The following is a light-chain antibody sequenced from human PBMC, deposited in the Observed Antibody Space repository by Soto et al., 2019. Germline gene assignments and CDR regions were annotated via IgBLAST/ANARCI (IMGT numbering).Light chain of an antibody. Sequence: DTQMNQSPSSLSASVGDIIAITFRASQSISSYLNWYQQKPGKAPKLLISAASILQSGVPSRFSGSGSGTDFTLTISNLQPEDFAGYYCQQTYSSPITFGQGTRLEIK. V-gene: IGKV1-39*01. J-gene: IGKJ5*01. CDR2: AAS. CDR3: QQTYSSPIT. CDR1: QSISSY.